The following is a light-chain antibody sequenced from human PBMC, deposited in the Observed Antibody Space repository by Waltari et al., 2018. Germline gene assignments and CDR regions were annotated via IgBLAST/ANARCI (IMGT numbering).Light chain of an antibody. CDR2: KAS. CDR3: QQYNFDPWT. CDR1: QTGNAW. V-gene: IGKV1-5*03. Sequence: DIRMTQSPSSVSASAGDNVTITCRASQTGNAWLAWYQQKPGRAPKFLIHKASSLETGVPSRFRGSGSGTEFTLTISGLQVEDFATYYCQQYNFDPWTFGQGTKVE. J-gene: IGKJ1*01.